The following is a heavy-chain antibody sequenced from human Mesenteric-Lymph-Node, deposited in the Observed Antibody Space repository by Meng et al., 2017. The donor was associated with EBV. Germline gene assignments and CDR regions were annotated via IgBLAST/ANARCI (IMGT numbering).Heavy chain of an antibody. Sequence: QITLKESGPTLAKPXXTLTLTCTFSGFSLSTSGVGVGWIRQPPGKALEWLALIYWDDDKRYSPSLKSRLTITKDTSKDQVVLTMTNMDPVDTATYYCAHLTVTNGLDYWGQGPRGTVSS. V-gene: IGHV2-5*02. CDR1: GFSLSTSGVG. CDR2: IYWDDDK. CDR3: AHLTVTNGLDY. J-gene: IGHJ4*02. D-gene: IGHD4-17*01.